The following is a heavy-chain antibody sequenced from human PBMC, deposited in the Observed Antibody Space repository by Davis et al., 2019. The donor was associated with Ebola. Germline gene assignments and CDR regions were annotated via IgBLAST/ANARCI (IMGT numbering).Heavy chain of an antibody. V-gene: IGHV3-73*01. D-gene: IGHD2-15*01. CDR1: GFTFSGSA. Sequence: GESLKISCAASGFTFSGSAMHWVRQASGKGLEWVGRIRSKANSYATAYAASVKGRFTISRDDSKNTAYLQMNSLKTEDTDVYYCTSGYCSGGSCTFDYWGQGTLVTVSS. J-gene: IGHJ4*02. CDR2: IRSKANSYAT. CDR3: TSGYCSGGSCTFDY.